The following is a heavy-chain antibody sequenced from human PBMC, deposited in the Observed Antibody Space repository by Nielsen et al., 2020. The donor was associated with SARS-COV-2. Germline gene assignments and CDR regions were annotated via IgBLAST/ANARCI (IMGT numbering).Heavy chain of an antibody. CDR2: VYYSWNN. CDR3: ARGALVVVPSPILGVGPIFYYFYLDV. V-gene: IGHV4-4*02. Sequence: SETLSLTCAVSGGSLSSSDWWTWVRQSPGKGLEWIGEVYYSWNNKYHPSLKSRLTLSMDRSKSQFSLRLTSVSAADTAVYFCARGALVVVPSPILGVGPIFYYFYLDVWGKGTTVIVSS. CDR1: GGSLSSSDW. J-gene: IGHJ6*03. D-gene: IGHD2-2*01.